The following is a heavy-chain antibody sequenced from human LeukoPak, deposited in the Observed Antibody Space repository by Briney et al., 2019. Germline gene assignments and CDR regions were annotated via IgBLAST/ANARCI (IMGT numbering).Heavy chain of an antibody. V-gene: IGHV3-30*02. J-gene: IGHJ4*02. Sequence: SGGSLRLSCAASGFTFSYYAMHWVRQAPGKGLEWVAFIRYDGSNEYYADSVKGRFTISRDNSKNTLYLQMNSLKAEDTAIYYCAKPEIIWFGELSGGNFDYWGQGTLVTVSS. CDR1: GFTFSYYA. CDR3: AKPEIIWFGELSGGNFDY. D-gene: IGHD3-10*01. CDR2: IRYDGSNE.